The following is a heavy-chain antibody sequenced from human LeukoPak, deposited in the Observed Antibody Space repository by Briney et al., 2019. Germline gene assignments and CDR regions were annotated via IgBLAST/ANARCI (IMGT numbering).Heavy chain of an antibody. D-gene: IGHD3-10*01. CDR2: INWSGDSI. V-gene: IGHV3-20*04. CDR3: AKDLQYYYGSGSSSRPTDY. Sequence: SGGSLRLSCAASGFTFEDFGMSWVRQVPGKGLECVSGINWSGDSIHYADSVKGRFTISRDNSKNTLYLQMNSLRAEDTAVYYCAKDLQYYYGSGSSSRPTDYWGQGTLVTVSS. J-gene: IGHJ4*02. CDR1: GFTFEDFG.